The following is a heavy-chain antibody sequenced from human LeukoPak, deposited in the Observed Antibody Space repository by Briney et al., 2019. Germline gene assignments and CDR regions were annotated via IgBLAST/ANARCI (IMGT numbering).Heavy chain of an antibody. J-gene: IGHJ4*02. CDR2: ISSSSSTI. Sequence: QAGGSLRLSCAASGFTFSSYTMNWVRQAPGKGLEWVSYISSSSSTIYYADSVKGRFTISRDNAKNSLYLQMNSLRAEDTAVYYCARGTLPKQQLAATKPFDYWGQGTLVTVSS. CDR1: GFTFSSYT. CDR3: ARGTLPKQQLAATKPFDY. D-gene: IGHD6-13*01. V-gene: IGHV3-48*04.